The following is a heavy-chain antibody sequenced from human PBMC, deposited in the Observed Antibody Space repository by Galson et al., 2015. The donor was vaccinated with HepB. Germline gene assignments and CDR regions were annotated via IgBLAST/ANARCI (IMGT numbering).Heavy chain of an antibody. Sequence: QSGAEVKKPGESLKISCKGSGYSFTTFWIGWVRQMPGKGLEWMGMIYPGDSDTRYSPSFQGQVTISADKSITTAYLQWGSLKASDTAMYYCARRPYYYDSSGYIFDYWGQGTLVTVSS. J-gene: IGHJ4*02. V-gene: IGHV5-51*01. CDR1: GYSFTTFW. CDR3: ARRPYYYDSSGYIFDY. CDR2: IYPGDSDT. D-gene: IGHD3-22*01.